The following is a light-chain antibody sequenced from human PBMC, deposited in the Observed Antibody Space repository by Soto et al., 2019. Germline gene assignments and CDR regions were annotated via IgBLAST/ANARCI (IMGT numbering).Light chain of an antibody. J-gene: IGKJ5*01. CDR3: QQNYNTLPIT. CDR1: QSINSY. CDR2: AAY. V-gene: IGKV1-39*01. Sequence: ETQMTQSPPSLSPSVGDRVTITRPASQSINSYLNWYQHKPGKAPKLLIYAAYSLQSGVPPTFSGSGSGTDFTLTISSLKPEDLATYYCQQNYNTLPITCGQRTRLAI.